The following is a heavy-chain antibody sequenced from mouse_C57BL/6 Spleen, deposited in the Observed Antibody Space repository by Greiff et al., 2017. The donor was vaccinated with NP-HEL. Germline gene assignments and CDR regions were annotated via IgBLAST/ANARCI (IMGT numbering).Heavy chain of an antibody. D-gene: IGHD2-1*01. J-gene: IGHJ2*01. CDR2: IYPGGGST. CDR3: ARSDYGILYYFDY. V-gene: IGHV1-63*01. CDR1: GYTFTNYW. Sequence: VQLQQSGAELVRPGPSFPLSFPSSGYTFTNYWIGWAKQRPGHGLEWIGDIYPGGGSTHYNEKFKGKATLTADKSSSTAYMQFSSLTSEDSAIYYCARSDYGILYYFDYWGQGTTLTVSS.